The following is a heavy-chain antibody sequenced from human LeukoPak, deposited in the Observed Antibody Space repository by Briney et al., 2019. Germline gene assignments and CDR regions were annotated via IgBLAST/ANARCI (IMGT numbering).Heavy chain of an antibody. D-gene: IGHD2-8*02. CDR1: GGSISSYY. J-gene: IGHJ4*02. Sequence: SETLSLTCTVSGGSISSYYWSWIRQPPGKGLEWIGYIYYSGSTNYNPSLKSRVTISVDTSKNQFSLKLSSVTAADTAVYYCAGHHPRNTVDYWGQGTLVTVSS. CDR3: AGHHPRNTVDY. CDR2: IYYSGST. V-gene: IGHV4-59*08.